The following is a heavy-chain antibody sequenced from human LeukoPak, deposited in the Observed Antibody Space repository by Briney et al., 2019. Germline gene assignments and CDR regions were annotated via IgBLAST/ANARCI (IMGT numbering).Heavy chain of an antibody. CDR3: ARDLYGGNSGVFDY. CDR2: IYHSGST. D-gene: IGHD4-23*01. Sequence: SETLSLTCTVSGGSITTYYWSWIRQPPGKGLELIAYIYHSGSTNYNPSLKRRVTISIDTSKNQFSLKLSSVTAADTAVYYCARDLYGGNSGVFDYWGQGTLVTVSS. V-gene: IGHV4-59*01. CDR1: GGSITTYY. J-gene: IGHJ4*02.